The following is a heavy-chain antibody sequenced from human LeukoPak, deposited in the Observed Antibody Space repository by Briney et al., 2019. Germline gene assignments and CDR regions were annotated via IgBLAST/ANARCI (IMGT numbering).Heavy chain of an antibody. J-gene: IGHJ3*02. CDR3: ARAQSRTHWDGFDI. Sequence: ASVKVSCRASGYTFTSYGISWARLAPGRGLEWMGWISTDNGNTNYVQNLQGRVSMTRDTFTSTVYMELRSLRSDDTAVYYCARAQSRTHWDGFDIWGQGTMVTVPS. V-gene: IGHV1-18*01. CDR2: ISTDNGNT. D-gene: IGHD5-24*01. CDR1: GYTFTSYG.